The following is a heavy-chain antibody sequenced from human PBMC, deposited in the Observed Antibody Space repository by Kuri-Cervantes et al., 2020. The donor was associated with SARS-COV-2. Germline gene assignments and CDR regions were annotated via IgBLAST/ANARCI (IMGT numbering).Heavy chain of an antibody. CDR2: ISGSGGST. CDR1: GFTFSGYA. V-gene: IGHV3-23*01. J-gene: IGHJ4*02. Sequence: GESLKISCAASGFTFSGYAMSWVRQAPGKGLEWVSAISGSGGSTYYGDSVKGRFTISRDNSKNTLYLQMNSLRAEDTAVYYCAKGYQYVGYSDGQGLFDYWGQGTLVTVSS. CDR3: AKGYQYVGYSDGQGLFDY. D-gene: IGHD5-18*01.